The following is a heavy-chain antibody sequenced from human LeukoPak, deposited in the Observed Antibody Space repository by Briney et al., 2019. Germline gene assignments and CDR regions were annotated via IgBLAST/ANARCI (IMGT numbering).Heavy chain of an antibody. CDR1: GFTFSSYN. J-gene: IGHJ4*02. V-gene: IGHV3-21*01. Sequence: GGSLRLSCAASGFTFSSYNMNWVRQAPGKGLEWVSSISRSRNDIYYADSVKGRFTISRDNVKNLLYLQMNSLRAEDTAVYYCARAIYAIGGYFDYWGQGTLVTVSS. CDR3: ARAIYAIGGYFDY. D-gene: IGHD3-16*01. CDR2: ISRSRNDI.